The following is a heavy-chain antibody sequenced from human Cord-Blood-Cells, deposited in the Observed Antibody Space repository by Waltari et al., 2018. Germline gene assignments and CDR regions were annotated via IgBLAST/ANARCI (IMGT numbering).Heavy chain of an antibody. Sequence: QGQLVQSGAEVKKPGASVKVSCKVSGYTLTELSMYWGRQALGKGVEWMGGCDPEDGETIYAQKFQGRVTMTEDTSTDTAYMELSSLRSEDTAVYYCATDGYSSSSMDYWGQGTLVTVSS. CDR2: CDPEDGET. J-gene: IGHJ4*02. D-gene: IGHD6-6*01. CDR1: GYTLTELS. CDR3: ATDGYSSSSMDY. V-gene: IGHV1-24*01.